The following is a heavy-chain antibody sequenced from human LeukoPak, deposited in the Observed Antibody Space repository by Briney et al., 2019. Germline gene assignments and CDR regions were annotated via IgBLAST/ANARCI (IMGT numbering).Heavy chain of an antibody. CDR1: GFYFGGYA. V-gene: IGHV3-23*01. D-gene: IGHD2-21*02. Sequence: GGSLRLSCSASGFYFGGYAMSWVRQAPGKGLEWVSGIGGSGDTTSYADSVRGRFTISRDNSKNMLYLQMNSLRADDTAVYYCARDGDAPMTDFDYWGQGTLVTVSS. J-gene: IGHJ4*02. CDR2: IGGSGDTT. CDR3: ARDGDAPMTDFDY.